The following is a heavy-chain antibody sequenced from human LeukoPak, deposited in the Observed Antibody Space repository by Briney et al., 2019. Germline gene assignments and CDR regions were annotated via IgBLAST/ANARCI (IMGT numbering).Heavy chain of an antibody. J-gene: IGHJ4*02. V-gene: IGHV3-53*01. D-gene: IGHD3-22*01. CDR3: ARARYYDSSGYTL. Sequence: SGGPLRLSCAASGFTVSSNYMSWVRQAPGKGLEWVSVIYSGGSTYYADSVKGRFTISRDNSKNTLYLQMNSLRAEDTAVYYCARARYYDSSGYTLWGQGTLVTVSS. CDR2: IYSGGST. CDR1: GFTVSSNY.